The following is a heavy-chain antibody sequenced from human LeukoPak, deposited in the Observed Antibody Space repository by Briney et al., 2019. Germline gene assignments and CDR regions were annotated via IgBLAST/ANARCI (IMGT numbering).Heavy chain of an antibody. D-gene: IGHD1-1*01. V-gene: IGHV1-8*01. CDR1: GYTFTSYD. Sequence: VASVKVSCKASGYTFTSYDINWVRQATGQGLEWMGWMNPNSGNTGYAQKFQGRVTMTRNTSISTAYMELSMLRSDDTAVYYCARLGGVTETGTSFLWGQGTLVTVSS. J-gene: IGHJ4*02. CDR3: ARLGGVTETGTSFL. CDR2: MNPNSGNT.